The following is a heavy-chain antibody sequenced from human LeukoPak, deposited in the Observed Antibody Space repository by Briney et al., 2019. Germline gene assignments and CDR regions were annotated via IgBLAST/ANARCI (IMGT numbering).Heavy chain of an antibody. CDR1: GLRFSNHG. CDR3: AKAYYDILTGYSTCFDY. CDR2: IRSDTTDA. J-gene: IGHJ4*02. V-gene: IGHV3-30*02. D-gene: IGHD3-9*01. Sequence: GGSLRLSCVVSGLRFSNHGMHWVRQAPGKGLEWVAFIRSDTTDAYYADFVRGQFTISRDDSKNTLYLQMNSLRAEDTAVYYCAKAYYDILTGYSTCFDYWGQGTLVTVSS.